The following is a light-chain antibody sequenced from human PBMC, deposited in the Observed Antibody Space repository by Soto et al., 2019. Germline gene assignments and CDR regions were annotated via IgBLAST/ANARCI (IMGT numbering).Light chain of an antibody. CDR1: QNIINF. V-gene: IGKV1-39*01. CDR3: QHSYSTPPT. J-gene: IGKJ4*01. CDR2: AAS. Sequence: DIQMTQSPSSLSASVGDRVTITCRASQNIINFLNWYQQRPGKAPKLLIYAASSLHSGVPSRFSGSGSGTGFTLTISSLQPEDFATYYCQHSYSTPPTFGGGTKVEIK.